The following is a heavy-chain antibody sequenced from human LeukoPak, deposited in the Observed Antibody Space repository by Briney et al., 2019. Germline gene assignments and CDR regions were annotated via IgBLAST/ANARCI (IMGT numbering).Heavy chain of an antibody. J-gene: IGHJ4*02. CDR2: IYRSGST. D-gene: IGHD1-26*01. CDR3: ARLSNTRICGSGCWVDY. V-gene: IGHV3-53*01. Sequence: PGGSLRLSCAPSGFIVSANYMSWVRQAPGKGLEWVSLIYRSGSTDYADSVKGRFTISRGNSKNTLYLQMNNLRAEDTAVYYCARLSNTRICGSGCWVDYWGQGTLVTVSS. CDR1: GFIVSANY.